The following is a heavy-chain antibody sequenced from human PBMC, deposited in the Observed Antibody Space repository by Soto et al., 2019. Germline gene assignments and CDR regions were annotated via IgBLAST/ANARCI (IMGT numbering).Heavy chain of an antibody. Sequence: QVQLQESGPGLVKPSQTLSLTCTVSGGSISSGGYYWSWIRQHPGKGLEWIGYIYYSGSTYDNPYLKSRVTISVYTSKNQFSLKLSSVTAADTAVYYGATRTHYDFCSGYSPPYGMDVWVQGTTVTVSS. CDR2: IYYSGST. D-gene: IGHD3-3*01. CDR1: GGSISSGGYY. J-gene: IGHJ6*02. V-gene: IGHV4-31*03. CDR3: ATRTHYDFCSGYSPPYGMDV.